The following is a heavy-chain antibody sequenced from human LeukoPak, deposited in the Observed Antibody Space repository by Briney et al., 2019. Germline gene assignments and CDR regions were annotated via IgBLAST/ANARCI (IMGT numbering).Heavy chain of an antibody. Sequence: SLRLSCAASGFTFDDYAMHWVRQAPGKGLEWVSGISWNSGSIGYADSVRGRFTISRDNAKNSLYLQMNSLRAEDTALYYCAKGGAVAGRKGLFDYWGQGTLVTVSS. J-gene: IGHJ4*02. CDR1: GFTFDDYA. CDR2: ISWNSGSI. V-gene: IGHV3-9*01. D-gene: IGHD6-19*01. CDR3: AKGGAVAGRKGLFDY.